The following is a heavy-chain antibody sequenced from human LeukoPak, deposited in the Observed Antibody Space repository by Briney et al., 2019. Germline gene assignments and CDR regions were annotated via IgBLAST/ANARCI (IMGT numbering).Heavy chain of an antibody. CDR2: IYYSGST. D-gene: IGHD3-10*01. CDR3: ARAYGSGSYSFPLGY. Sequence: SETLSLTCTVSGGSISSYYWSWIRQPPGKGLEWIGYIYYSGSTNYNPSLKSRVTTSVDTSKNQFSLKLSSVTAADTAVYYCARAYGSGSYSFPLGYWGQGTLVTVSS. CDR1: GGSISSYY. V-gene: IGHV4-59*08. J-gene: IGHJ4*02.